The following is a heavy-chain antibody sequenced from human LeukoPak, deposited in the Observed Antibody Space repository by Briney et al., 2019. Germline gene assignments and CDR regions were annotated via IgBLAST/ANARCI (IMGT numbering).Heavy chain of an antibody. V-gene: IGHV1-18*01. CDR1: GYTFTSYG. Sequence: ASVKVSCKASGYTFTSYGISWVRQAPGQGLEWMGWISAYNGNTNYAQKLQGRVTMTTDTSTSTAYMELRSLRSDDTAMYYCARGDGPEWELLPFDYWGQGTLVTVSS. J-gene: IGHJ4*02. CDR2: ISAYNGNT. D-gene: IGHD1-26*01. CDR3: ARGDGPEWELLPFDY.